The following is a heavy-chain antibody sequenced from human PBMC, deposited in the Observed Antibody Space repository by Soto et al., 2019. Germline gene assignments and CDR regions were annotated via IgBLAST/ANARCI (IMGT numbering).Heavy chain of an antibody. CDR2: IHHSGAT. CDR3: AKEVAADAFDI. Sequence: SETLSLTCAVSGGSISSFWWSWVRQPPGMGLEWIGEIHHSGATNYNPSLKSRVTVSVDKSKNQFSPNLNSLTAADTAIYYCAKEVAADAFDIWGQGTMVTVSS. D-gene: IGHD6-25*01. J-gene: IGHJ3*02. CDR1: GGSISSFW. V-gene: IGHV4-4*02.